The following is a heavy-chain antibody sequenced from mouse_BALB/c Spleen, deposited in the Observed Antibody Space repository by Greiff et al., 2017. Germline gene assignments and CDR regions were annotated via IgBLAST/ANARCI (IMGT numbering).Heavy chain of an antibody. V-gene: IGHV14-3*02. CDR1: GFNIKDTY. D-gene: IGHD1-1*01. CDR3: ASGYGSSYWYFDV. Sequence: VQLKESGAELVKPGASVKLSCTASGFNIKDTYMHWVKQRPEQGLEWIGRIDPANGNTKYDPKFQGKATITADTSSNTAYLQLSSLTSEDTAVYYCASGYGSSYWYFDVWGAGTTVTVSS. CDR2: IDPANGNT. J-gene: IGHJ1*01.